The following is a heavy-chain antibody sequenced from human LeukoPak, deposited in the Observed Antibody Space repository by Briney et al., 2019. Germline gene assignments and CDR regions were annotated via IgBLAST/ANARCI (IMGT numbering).Heavy chain of an antibody. Sequence: SETLSLTCTVSDGSISSYYWSWIRQPAGKGLEWIGRIYTSGSTNYNPSLKSRVTMSVDTSKNQFSLKLSSVTAADTAVYYCARASRNDSSGHRDYWGQGTLVTVSS. V-gene: IGHV4-4*07. CDR1: DGSISSYY. CDR3: ARASRNDSSGHRDY. D-gene: IGHD3-22*01. CDR2: IYTSGST. J-gene: IGHJ4*02.